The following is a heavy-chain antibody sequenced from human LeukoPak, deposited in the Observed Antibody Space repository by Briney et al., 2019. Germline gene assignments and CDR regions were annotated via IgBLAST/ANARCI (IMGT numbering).Heavy chain of an antibody. V-gene: IGHV4-4*07. Sequence: SETLSLTCTVSGGSISSYYWSWIRQPAGKGLEWIGRIYTSGSTNYNPSLKSRVTMSVDTSKNQFSLKLSSVTAADTAVYYCARKTYYYGSGSYYRAARAFDIWGQGTMVTVSS. CDR3: ARKTYYYGSGSYYRAARAFDI. J-gene: IGHJ3*02. CDR1: GGSISSYY. D-gene: IGHD3-10*01. CDR2: IYTSGST.